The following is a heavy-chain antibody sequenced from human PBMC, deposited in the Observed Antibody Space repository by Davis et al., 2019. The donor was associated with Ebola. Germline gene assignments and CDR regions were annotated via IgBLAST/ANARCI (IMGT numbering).Heavy chain of an antibody. D-gene: IGHD6-19*01. V-gene: IGHV3-53*04. CDR2: IYSGGST. Sequence: GGSLRLSCAASGFTFSDHYVTWIRQAPGKGLEWVSVIYSGGSTYYADSVKGRFTISRHNSKNTLYLQMNSLRAEDTAVYYCARGGSIAVAGIMDYYYYYGMDVWGQGTTVTVSS. J-gene: IGHJ6*02. CDR1: GFTFSDHY. CDR3: ARGGSIAVAGIMDYYYYYGMDV.